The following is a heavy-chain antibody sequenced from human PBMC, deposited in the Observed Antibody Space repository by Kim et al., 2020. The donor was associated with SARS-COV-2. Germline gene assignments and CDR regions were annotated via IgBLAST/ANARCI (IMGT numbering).Heavy chain of an antibody. CDR3: ARGLRSVIAVAGTRVGWFDP. CDR2: INHSGST. V-gene: IGHV4-34*01. Sequence: SETLSLTCAVYGGSFSGYYWSWIRQPPGKGLEWIGEINHSGSTNYNPSLKSRVTISVDTSKNQFSLKLSSVTAADTAVYYCARGLRSVIAVAGTRVGWFDPWGQGTPVTVSS. J-gene: IGHJ5*02. CDR1: GGSFSGYY. D-gene: IGHD6-19*01.